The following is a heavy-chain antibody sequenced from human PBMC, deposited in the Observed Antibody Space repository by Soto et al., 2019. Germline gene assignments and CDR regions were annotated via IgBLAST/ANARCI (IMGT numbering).Heavy chain of an antibody. Sequence: EVQLVESGGGLVQPGGSLRLSCAASGFTFSSYWMSWVRQAPGKGLEWVANIKQDGSEKYYVDSVKGRFTISRDNAKNSLYLQMNSLRAEDTAVYYCARAVLPRRWLVQAGAFDYWGQGTLVTVSS. CDR3: ARAVLPRRWLVQAGAFDY. CDR2: IKQDGSEK. V-gene: IGHV3-7*01. CDR1: GFTFSSYW. J-gene: IGHJ4*02. D-gene: IGHD6-19*01.